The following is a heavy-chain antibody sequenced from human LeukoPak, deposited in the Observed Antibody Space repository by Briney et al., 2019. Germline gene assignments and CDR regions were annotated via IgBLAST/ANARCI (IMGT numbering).Heavy chain of an antibody. J-gene: IGHJ4*02. V-gene: IGHV4-34*01. Sequence: PSETLSHTCAVYGGSFSGYYWSWIRQPPGKGLEWIGEINHSGSTNYNPSLKSRVTISVDTSKNQFSLKLSSVTAADTAVYYCARTTYYYDSSGYGFGYWGQGTLVTVSS. CDR2: INHSGST. CDR3: ARTTYYYDSSGYGFGY. D-gene: IGHD3-22*01. CDR1: GGSFSGYY.